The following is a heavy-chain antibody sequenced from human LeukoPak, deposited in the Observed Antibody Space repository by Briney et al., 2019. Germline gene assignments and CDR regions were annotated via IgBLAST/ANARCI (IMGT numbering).Heavy chain of an antibody. CDR2: IYHSGST. D-gene: IGHD5-18*01. J-gene: IGHJ5*02. Sequence: SETLSLTCAVSGYSISSGYYCGWIRQPPGKGLEWIGSIYHSGSTYYNPSLKSRVTISVDTSKNQFSLKLSSVTAADTAVYYCARATAMVTGWFDPWGQGTLVTVSS. V-gene: IGHV4-38-2*01. CDR3: ARATAMVTGWFDP. CDR1: GYSISSGYY.